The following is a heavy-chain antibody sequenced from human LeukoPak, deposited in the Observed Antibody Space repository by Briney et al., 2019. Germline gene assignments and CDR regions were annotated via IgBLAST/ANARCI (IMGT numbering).Heavy chain of an antibody. Sequence: SETLSLTCTVSGASISSYYWSWIRQPPGKGLEWIDSGSTNYNPSLKSRVTISVDTSKNQFSLNLRSVTAADTAVYYCARGGNYNFDYWGQGTLVTVSS. V-gene: IGHV4-59*01. CDR1: GASISSYY. CDR2: SGST. J-gene: IGHJ4*02. D-gene: IGHD3-16*01. CDR3: ARGGNYNFDY.